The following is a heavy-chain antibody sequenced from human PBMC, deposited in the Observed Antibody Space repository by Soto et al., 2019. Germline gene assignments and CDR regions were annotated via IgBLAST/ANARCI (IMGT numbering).Heavy chain of an antibody. J-gene: IGHJ6*02. CDR2: TYYRSKWYN. CDR1: GDSVSSNSAA. D-gene: IGHD6-19*01. V-gene: IGHV6-1*01. Sequence: KQSQTLSLTCAISGDSVSSNSAAWNWIRQSPSRGLEWLGRTYYRSKWYNDYAVSVKSRITINPDTSKKQFSLQLNSVTPEDMAVYYCARDRVSGYSSGWYSGDYYGMDVWGQGTTVTVSS. CDR3: ARDRVSGYSSGWYSGDYYGMDV.